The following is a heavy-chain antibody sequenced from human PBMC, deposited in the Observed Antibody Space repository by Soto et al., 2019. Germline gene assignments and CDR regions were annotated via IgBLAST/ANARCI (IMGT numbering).Heavy chain of an antibody. CDR3: AISSSYYYYGMDV. V-gene: IGHV5-51*01. CDR2: IYPGDSDT. CDR1: GYIFTSYW. Sequence: GESLKISCNGSGYIFTSYWIGWGRQMPGKGLEWMGIIYPGDSDTRYSPSFQGQVTISADKSISTAHLQWSSLKASDTAMYYCAISSSYYYYGMDVWGQGTTVTSP. D-gene: IGHD6-13*01. J-gene: IGHJ6*02.